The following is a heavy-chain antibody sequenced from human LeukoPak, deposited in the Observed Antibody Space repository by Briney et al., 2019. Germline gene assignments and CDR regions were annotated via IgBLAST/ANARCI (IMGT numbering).Heavy chain of an antibody. V-gene: IGHV3-73*01. CDR1: GFTFSGSA. D-gene: IGHD2-2*01. CDR2: IRSKANSYAT. CDR3: TITVVPAAPTYYYDMDV. Sequence: PGGSLRLSCAASGFTFSGSAMHWVRQASGKGLEWVGRIRSKANSYATAYAASVKGRFTISRDDSKNTAYLQMNSLKTEDTAVYYCTITVVPAAPTYYYDMDVWGQGTTVTVSS. J-gene: IGHJ6*02.